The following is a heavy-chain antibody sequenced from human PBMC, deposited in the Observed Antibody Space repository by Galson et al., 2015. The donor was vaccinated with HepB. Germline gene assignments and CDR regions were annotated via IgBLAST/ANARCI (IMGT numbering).Heavy chain of an antibody. CDR2: IYYSGST. CDR1: GGSISSSSYY. D-gene: IGHD5-18*01. Sequence: LSLTCTVSGGSISSSSYYWGWIRQPPGKGLEWIGSIYYSGSTYYNPSLKSRVTISVDTSKNQFSLKLSSVTAADTAVYYCARLSEGYSYGPYYFDYWGQGTLVTVSS. CDR3: ARLSEGYSYGPYYFDY. J-gene: IGHJ4*02. V-gene: IGHV4-39*01.